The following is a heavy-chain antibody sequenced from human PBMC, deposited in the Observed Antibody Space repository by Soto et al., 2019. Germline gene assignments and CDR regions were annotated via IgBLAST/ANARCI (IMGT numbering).Heavy chain of an antibody. CDR2: INAGNGNT. CDR3: AREAGGTAMVYYFDY. J-gene: IGHJ4*02. D-gene: IGHD5-18*01. Sequence: ASVKVSCKASGYAFTSHAMHWVRQAPGQRLEWMGWINAGNGNTKYSQKFQGRVTITRDTSASTAYMELSSLRSEDTAVYYCAREAGGTAMVYYFDYWGQGTLVTVSS. CDR1: GYAFTSHA. V-gene: IGHV1-3*01.